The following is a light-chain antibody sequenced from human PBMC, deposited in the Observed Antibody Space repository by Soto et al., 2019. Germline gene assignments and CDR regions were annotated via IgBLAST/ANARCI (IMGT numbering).Light chain of an antibody. Sequence: FMLTQPHSVSESPGKTVTISCTGSSGSIASNYVQWYQQRPGSVPTTVIYEDHQRPSGVPDRFSGSIDRSSNSASLTISGLKAEDEADYYCQSSDNSNHVVFGGGTKLTVL. CDR1: SGSIASNY. CDR2: EDH. V-gene: IGLV6-57*02. J-gene: IGLJ2*01. CDR3: QSSDNSNHVV.